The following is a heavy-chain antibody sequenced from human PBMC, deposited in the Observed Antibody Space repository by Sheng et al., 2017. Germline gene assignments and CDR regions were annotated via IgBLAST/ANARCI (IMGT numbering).Heavy chain of an antibody. Sequence: QVQLQESGPGLVKPSETLSLTCTVSGGSISSYYWSWIRQPPGKGLEWIGYIYYSGSTNYNPSLKSRVTISVDTSKNQFSLKLSSVTAADTAVYYCARWGSSHKLGDAFDIWGQGTMVTVSS. D-gene: IGHD3-16*01. CDR3: ARWGSSHKLGDAFDI. CDR1: GGSISSYY. CDR2: IYYSGST. J-gene: IGHJ3*02. V-gene: IGHV4-59*01.